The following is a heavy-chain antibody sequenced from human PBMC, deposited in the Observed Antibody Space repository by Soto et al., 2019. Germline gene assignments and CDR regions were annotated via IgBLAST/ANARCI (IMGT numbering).Heavy chain of an antibody. V-gene: IGHV3-23*01. CDR1: GFTFSSYA. Sequence: GGSLRLSCAASGFTFSSYAMSWVRQAPGKGLEWVSAISGSGGSTYYADSVKGRFTISRDNSKNTLYPQMNSLRAEDTAVYYCAKEGGYYGSGSSGYYYGMDVWGQGTTVTVSS. J-gene: IGHJ6*02. D-gene: IGHD3-10*01. CDR2: ISGSGGST. CDR3: AKEGGYYGSGSSGYYYGMDV.